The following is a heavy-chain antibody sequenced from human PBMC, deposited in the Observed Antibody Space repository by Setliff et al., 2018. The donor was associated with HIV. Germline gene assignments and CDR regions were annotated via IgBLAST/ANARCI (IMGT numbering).Heavy chain of an antibody. CDR1: GGSISSGGYY. Sequence: SETLSLTCTVSGGSISSGGYYWSWIRQHPGKGLEWIGYIYYSGSTYYNPSLKSRVTISVDTSKNQFSLKLSSVTAADTAVYYCARAAGGYNALFDYWGQGTLVTVSS. D-gene: IGHD5-12*01. CDR3: ARAAGGYNALFDY. CDR2: IYYSGST. J-gene: IGHJ4*02. V-gene: IGHV4-31*03.